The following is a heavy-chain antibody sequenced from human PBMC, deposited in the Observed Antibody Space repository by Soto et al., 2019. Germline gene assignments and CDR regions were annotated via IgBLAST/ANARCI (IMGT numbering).Heavy chain of an antibody. V-gene: IGHV3-23*01. J-gene: IGHJ4*02. D-gene: IGHD2-15*01. CDR1: GFTFSSNA. CDR3: AKDHRELVQAKRFDY. CDR2: ISGSGGST. Sequence: EVQLLESGGGLVQPGGSLRLSCAASGFTFSSNAMSWVRQAPGKGLEWVSVISGSGGSTYYADSVKGRFTISRDNSKNTLYLQMNSLRAEDTAVYCCAKDHRELVQAKRFDYWGKGTLVTVSS.